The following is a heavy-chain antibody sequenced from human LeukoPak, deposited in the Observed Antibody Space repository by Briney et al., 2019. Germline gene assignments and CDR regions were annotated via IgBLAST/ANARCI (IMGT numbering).Heavy chain of an antibody. CDR1: GFTFSSSA. V-gene: IGHV3-30*04. CDR2: ISYDGSNK. J-gene: IGHJ4*02. Sequence: PGGPLRLSCAASGFTFSSSAMHWVRQAPGKGLQWVAVISYDGSNKNYADSVKGRFTISRENSRNTLYLQMNSLRVEDTAVYRCARDRSRDYWGQGTLVTVSS. D-gene: IGHD6-19*01. CDR3: ARDRSRDY.